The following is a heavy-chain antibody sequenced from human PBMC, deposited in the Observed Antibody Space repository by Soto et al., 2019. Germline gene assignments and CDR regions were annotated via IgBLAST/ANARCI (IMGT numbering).Heavy chain of an antibody. CDR3: ARGLIMTIITHAFDI. CDR2: INHSGST. J-gene: IGHJ3*02. Sequence: PSETLSLTCALYGGSFSGYYRSWIRQPPGKGLEWIGEINHSGSTNYNPSLKSRVTISVDTSKNQFSLKLSSVTAADTAVYYCARGLIMTIITHAFDIWGQGTMVTVSS. D-gene: IGHD3-16*01. V-gene: IGHV4-34*01. CDR1: GGSFSGYY.